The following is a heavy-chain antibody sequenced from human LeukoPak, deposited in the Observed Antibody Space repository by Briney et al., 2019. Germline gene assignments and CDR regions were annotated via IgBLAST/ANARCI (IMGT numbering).Heavy chain of an antibody. Sequence: ASVKVSCKASGYTFTGYYMHWVRQAPGQGLEWMGWINPNSGGTNYAQKFQGRVTMTRDTSISTAYMELRSLRSDDTAVYYCARDSRVYGEFAFDIWGQGTMVTVSS. CDR2: INPNSGGT. V-gene: IGHV1-2*02. CDR1: GYTFTGYY. D-gene: IGHD5/OR15-5a*01. CDR3: ARDSRVYGEFAFDI. J-gene: IGHJ3*02.